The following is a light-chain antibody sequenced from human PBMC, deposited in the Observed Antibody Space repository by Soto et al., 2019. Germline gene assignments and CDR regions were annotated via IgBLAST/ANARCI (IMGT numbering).Light chain of an antibody. CDR3: AAWDDGLNAL. Sequence: QSVLTQPPSASGTPGQRGTISCSGSSSNIGSNTVNWYQQLPRTAPKLLIYSNNQRPSGVPDRFSGSKSGTSASLAISGLQSEDEADYYCAAWDDGLNALFGGGTKLTVL. CDR1: SSNIGSNT. V-gene: IGLV1-44*01. J-gene: IGLJ2*01. CDR2: SNN.